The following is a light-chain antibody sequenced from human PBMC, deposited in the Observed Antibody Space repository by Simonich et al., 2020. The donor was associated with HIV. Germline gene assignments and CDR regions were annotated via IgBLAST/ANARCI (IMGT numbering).Light chain of an antibody. CDR3: LQHNSYPLT. Sequence: DIQMTQSPSAMSASVVNRVTITSRASQGFSNYLAWFQQKPGKVPNRLIYAASSLQSGVPSRFSGSGSGTEFTLTISSLQPEDFATYYCLQHNSYPLTFGPGTKVDIK. J-gene: IGKJ3*01. V-gene: IGKV1-17*03. CDR1: QGFSNY. CDR2: AAS.